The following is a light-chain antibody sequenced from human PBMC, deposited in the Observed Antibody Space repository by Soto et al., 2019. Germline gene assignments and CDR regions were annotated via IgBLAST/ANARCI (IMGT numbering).Light chain of an antibody. CDR2: DAS. Sequence: DIQMTQSPSSLSASVGDRVTITCQASQDISNYLNWYQQKTGKAPKLLIYDASNLETGVPSRFSESGSRTDFTITISSLQHEDITAYYCQQYDNLLTFGGGPKVEIK. CDR1: QDISNY. CDR3: QQYDNLLT. V-gene: IGKV1-33*01. J-gene: IGKJ4*01.